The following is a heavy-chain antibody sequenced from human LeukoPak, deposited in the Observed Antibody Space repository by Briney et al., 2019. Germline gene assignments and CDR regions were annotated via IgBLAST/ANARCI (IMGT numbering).Heavy chain of an antibody. V-gene: IGHV3-23*01. CDR2: ISGFGGST. D-gene: IGHD3-10*01. CDR1: GFSFNSYA. Sequence: GGSLRLSCAASGFSFNSYAMSWVRQAPGKGLEWASTISGFGGSTYYADSVKGRFTISRDYSKNTLYLQMNGLRAEDTAVYYCAKDPVEGTLVRGIIMTFDYWGQGVLVTVSS. J-gene: IGHJ4*02. CDR3: AKDPVEGTLVRGIIMTFDY.